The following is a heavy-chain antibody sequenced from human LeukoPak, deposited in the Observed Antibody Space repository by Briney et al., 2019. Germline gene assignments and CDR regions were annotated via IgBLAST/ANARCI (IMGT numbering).Heavy chain of an antibody. CDR2: ISGYDGNT. Sequence: ASVKVSCKASGYTFTTYGVSWVRQAPGQGLEWMGWISGYDGNTNYAQKLRGRVTMTTDTSTSTAYMDLRSLRSDDTAVYYCARVELIAAAATADYWGQGTLVTVSS. CDR1: GYTFTTYG. D-gene: IGHD6-13*01. CDR3: ARVELIAAAATADY. J-gene: IGHJ4*02. V-gene: IGHV1-18*01.